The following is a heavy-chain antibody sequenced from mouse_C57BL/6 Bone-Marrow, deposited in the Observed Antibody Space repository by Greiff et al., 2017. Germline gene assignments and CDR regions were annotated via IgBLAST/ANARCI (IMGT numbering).Heavy chain of an antibody. D-gene: IGHD1-1*01. J-gene: IGHJ2*01. CDR1: GFTFSDYY. CDR2: ISHGGGST. Sequence: EVLLVESGGGLVQPGASLKLSCTASGFTFSDYYMSWVRQTPEQRLGWVAYISHGGGSTYYPDTVKGRFTISRDNAKNTLYLQLSRLKSEDSAIYYCARRDPYYFYFGYWGPGTTLTVSS. CDR3: ARRDPYYFYFGY. V-gene: IGHV5-12*01.